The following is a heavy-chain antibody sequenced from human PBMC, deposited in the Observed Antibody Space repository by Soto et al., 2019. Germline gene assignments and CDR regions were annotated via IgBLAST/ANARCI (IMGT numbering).Heavy chain of an antibody. Sequence: QVQLQESGPGLVRPSQTLSLICTVSGGSISTSDYYWSWIRQHPVRGLEWICYVYFSGDTFYNPSLESRVVISVDTSENRFCLKLTSVTAADTAVYYCARDPRRTRVCHFDLWGRGTLVTVSS. CDR3: ARDPRRTRVCHFDL. CDR1: GGSISTSDYY. J-gene: IGHJ2*01. V-gene: IGHV4-31*03. CDR2: VYFSGDT.